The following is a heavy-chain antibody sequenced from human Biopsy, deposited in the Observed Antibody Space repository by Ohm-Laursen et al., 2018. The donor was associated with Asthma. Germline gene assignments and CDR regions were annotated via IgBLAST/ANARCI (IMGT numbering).Heavy chain of an antibody. CDR1: GDSFSNYA. J-gene: IGHJ6*02. D-gene: IGHD5-12*01. CDR3: ARGYSGSDRIVYYYSGLEV. V-gene: IGHV1-69*13. Sequence: SVKVPCKASGDSFSNYAISWVRQAPGQGLEWMGGLIPVLGTPGHAQMFEGRVTITADESTSTAYMELSSLSSEDTAVYYCARGYSGSDRIVYYYSGLEVWGQGTTVTVSS. CDR2: LIPVLGTP.